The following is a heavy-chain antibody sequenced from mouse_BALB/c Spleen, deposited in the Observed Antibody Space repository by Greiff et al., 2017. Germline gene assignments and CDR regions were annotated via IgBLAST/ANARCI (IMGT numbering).Heavy chain of an antibody. V-gene: IGHV1-54*01. D-gene: IGHD4-1*01. CDR2: INPGSGGT. J-gene: IGHJ3*01. Sequence: QVQLQQSGAELVRPGTSVKVSCKASGYAFTNYLIEWVKQRPGQGLEWIGVINPGSGGTNYNEKFKGKATLTADKSSSTAYMQLSSLTSDDSAVYFCAREGKLGGFAYWGQGTLVTVSA. CDR1: GYAFTNYL. CDR3: AREGKLGGFAY.